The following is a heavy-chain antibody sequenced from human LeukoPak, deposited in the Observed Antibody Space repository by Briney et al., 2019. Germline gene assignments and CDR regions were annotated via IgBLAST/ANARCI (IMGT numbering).Heavy chain of an antibody. V-gene: IGHV4-34*01. J-gene: IGHJ4*02. CDR1: GGSFSGYY. CDR2: INHSGST. CDR3: ARKRSGSYYKYFDY. D-gene: IGHD3-10*01. Sequence: PSETLSLTCAVYGGSFSGYYWSWIRQPPGKGLEWIGEINHSGSTNYNPSLKSRVTISVDTSKNQFSLKLSSVTAADTAVYYCARKRSGSYYKYFDYWGQGTLVTVSS.